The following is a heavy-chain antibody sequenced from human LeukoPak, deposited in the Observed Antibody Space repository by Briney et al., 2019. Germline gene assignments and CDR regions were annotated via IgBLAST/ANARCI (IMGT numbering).Heavy chain of an antibody. J-gene: IGHJ4*02. D-gene: IGHD7-27*01. CDR2: IRSDGTNY. Sequence: PGGSLRLSCAASGFTFSSYGVHWVRQAPDKGLEWVAFIRSDGTNYYYSDSVRGRFTISRDNANDTLSLQTNSLRPEDTAVYYCAKDGRNWVIDSWGQGTLVTVSS. CDR3: AKDGRNWVIDS. V-gene: IGHV3-30*02. CDR1: GFTFSSYG.